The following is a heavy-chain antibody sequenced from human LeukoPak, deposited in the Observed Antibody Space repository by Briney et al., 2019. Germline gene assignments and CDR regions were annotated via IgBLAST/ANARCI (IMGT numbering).Heavy chain of an antibody. V-gene: IGHV3-30-3*01. J-gene: IGHJ4*02. D-gene: IGHD3-16*01. CDR3: ARDFSWAFDY. CDR2: ISHHGDTA. CDR1: GFTSSAFN. Sequence: GGSLRLSCAASGFTSSAFNMHWVRQAPGKGLEWVAIISHHGDTAHYADSLKGRFTIPRDNSKNTVDLQMNSLRVADTAIYYCARDFSWAFDYWGQGTLVPVSS.